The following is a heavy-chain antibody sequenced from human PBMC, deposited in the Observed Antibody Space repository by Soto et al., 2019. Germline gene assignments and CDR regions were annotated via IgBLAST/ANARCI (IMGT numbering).Heavy chain of an antibody. J-gene: IGHJ4*02. Sequence: QVQLVQSGAEVKKPGSSLKVSCKASGGTFGNSGVSWVRQAHGHGPEWMGGIIPIFDTTNYAQKFQGRVTMSAEDSTSYVELSRVRSEVTAVSYCARAPLHSAEAIHENYFGDWGQGTQGTVS. V-gene: IGHV1-69*01. D-gene: IGHD6-25*01. CDR3: ARAPLHSAEAIHENYFGD. CDR2: IIPIFDTT. CDR1: GGTFGNSG.